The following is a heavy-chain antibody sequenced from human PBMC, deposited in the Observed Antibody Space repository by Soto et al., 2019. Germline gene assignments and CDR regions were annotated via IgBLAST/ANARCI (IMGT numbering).Heavy chain of an antibody. V-gene: IGHV1-18*01. CDR1: GYTFTSYG. Sequence: GASVKVSCKASGYTFTSYGISWVRQAPGQGLEWMGKTAPMFKQTHYARKFEGRVTISADTSTNTVYMELTDLQTEDTAVYYCTTLGPWGQGTQVTVSS. D-gene: IGHD2-15*01. CDR2: TAPMFKQT. J-gene: IGHJ1*01. CDR3: TTLGP.